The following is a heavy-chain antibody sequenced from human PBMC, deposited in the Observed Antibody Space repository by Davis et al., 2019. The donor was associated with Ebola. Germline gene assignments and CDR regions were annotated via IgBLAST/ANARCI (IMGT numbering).Heavy chain of an antibody. CDR1: GYTFTSYY. D-gene: IGHD4-11*01. Sequence: ASVTVSCKASGYTFTSYYMHWVRQAPGQGLEWMGIINPRGGSTSYAQKFQGRVTMTRDTSTSTVYMELSSLRSEDTAVYYCARDKAVTTTPYYYYGMDVWGQGTTVTVSS. CDR3: ARDKAVTTTPYYYYGMDV. J-gene: IGHJ6*02. V-gene: IGHV1-46*01. CDR2: INPRGGST.